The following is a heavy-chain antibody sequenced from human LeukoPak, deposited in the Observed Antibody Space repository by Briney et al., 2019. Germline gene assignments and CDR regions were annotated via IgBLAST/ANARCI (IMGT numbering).Heavy chain of an antibody. CDR3: ARDILWFGELGMDV. V-gene: IGHV4-39*07. Sequence: PSETLSLTCTVTGGSITSNPYYWGWIRQPPGKGLEWIGSISFDGNSYYDPSLKSRVTVSRDTSKNQFSLKLSSVTAADTAVYYCARDILWFGELGMDVWGQGTTVTVSS. CDR1: GGSITSNPYY. D-gene: IGHD3-10*01. CDR2: ISFDGNS. J-gene: IGHJ6*02.